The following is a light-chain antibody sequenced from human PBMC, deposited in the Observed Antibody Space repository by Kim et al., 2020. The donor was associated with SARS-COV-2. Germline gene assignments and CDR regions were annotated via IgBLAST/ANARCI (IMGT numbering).Light chain of an antibody. V-gene: IGLV3-1*01. CDR3: QAWDSSTAV. CDR2: KDT. CDR1: KLGDKY. Sequence: VSPGQIASISCSGDKLGDKYACWYQQKPGQSPVLVIYKDTKRPSGIPERFSGSNSGNTATLTISGTQAMDEADYYCQAWDSSTAVFGGGTQLTVL. J-gene: IGLJ2*01.